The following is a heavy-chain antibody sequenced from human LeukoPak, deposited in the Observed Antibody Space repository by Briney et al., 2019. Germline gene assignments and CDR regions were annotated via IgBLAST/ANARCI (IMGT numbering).Heavy chain of an antibody. CDR2: ISGSGGST. CDR1: GFTFSSYA. CDR3: AKREDYYGSGSYYNAASDY. V-gene: IGHV3-23*01. D-gene: IGHD3-10*01. Sequence: PGGSLRLSCAASGFTFSSYAMSWVRQAPGKGLEWVSAISGSGGSTYYADSVKGRFTIPRDNSKNTLYLQMNSLRAEDTAVYYCAKREDYYGSGSYYNAASDYWGQGTLVTVSS. J-gene: IGHJ4*02.